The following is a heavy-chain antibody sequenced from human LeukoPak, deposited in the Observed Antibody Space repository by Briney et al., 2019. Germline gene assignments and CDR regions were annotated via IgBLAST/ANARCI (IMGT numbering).Heavy chain of an antibody. D-gene: IGHD3-22*01. CDR2: IYYSGST. J-gene: IGHJ4*02. CDR1: GGSISSGGYS. V-gene: IGHV4-31*11. CDR3: ARGHYYDTHFFDY. Sequence: SQTLSLTCAVSGGSISSGGYSWSWIRQPPGKGLEWIGYIYYSGSTYYNPSLKSRVTISVDTSKNQFSLKLSSVTAADTAVYYCARGHYYDTHFFDYWGQGTLVTVSS.